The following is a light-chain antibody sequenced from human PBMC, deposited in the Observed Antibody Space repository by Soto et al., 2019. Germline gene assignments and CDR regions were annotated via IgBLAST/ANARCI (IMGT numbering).Light chain of an antibody. CDR2: DVS. CDR3: ASYTSSNTLI. Sequence: QSALTQPASVSGSPGQSITISCTGTSSDVGGYNYVSWYQQHPDKAPKVLIYDVSSRPSGVSNRFSGSKSGNTASLTISGLQAEDEADYYCASYTSSNTLIFGGGTKLTVL. J-gene: IGLJ2*01. V-gene: IGLV2-14*03. CDR1: SSDVGGYNY.